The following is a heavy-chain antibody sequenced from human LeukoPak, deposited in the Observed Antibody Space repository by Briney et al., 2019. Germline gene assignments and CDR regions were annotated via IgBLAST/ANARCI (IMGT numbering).Heavy chain of an antibody. CDR3: VKERDRGTDVADDFDF. Sequence: PGGSLRLSCVASGFTFHIYAMNWVRQAPGEGLEWVSAIARDDFTVYRDPMKGRFTISRDNSRNTLYLQMNTLRAEDTAVYYCVKERDRGTDVADDFDFWGQGTLVTVSS. V-gene: IGHV3-23*01. CDR2: IARDDFT. CDR1: GFTFHIYA. D-gene: IGHD6-19*01. J-gene: IGHJ4*02.